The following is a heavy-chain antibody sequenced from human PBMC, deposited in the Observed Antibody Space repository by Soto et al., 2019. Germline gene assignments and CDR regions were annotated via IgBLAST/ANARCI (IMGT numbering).Heavy chain of an antibody. V-gene: IGHV3-30*18. J-gene: IGHJ4*02. CDR2: ISYDGSNK. Sequence: GGSLRLSCAASGFTFSSYGMHWVRQAPGKGLEWVAVISYDGSNKYYADSVKGRFTISRDNSKNTLYLQMNSLRAEDTAVYYCAKDMFPRFGESLCDFDYWGQGT. D-gene: IGHD3-10*02. CDR3: AKDMFPRFGESLCDFDY. CDR1: GFTFSSYG.